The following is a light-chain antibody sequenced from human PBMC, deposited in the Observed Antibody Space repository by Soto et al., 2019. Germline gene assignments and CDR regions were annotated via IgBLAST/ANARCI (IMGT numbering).Light chain of an antibody. V-gene: IGKV3-20*01. J-gene: IGKJ1*01. CDR3: QQYGSSPRT. Sequence: EIVLTQSPGTLSLSPGERAPLSCRASQTVSSSSLAWYQQKPGQAPRLLIFGASTRAAGFPDRFSGSGSGTDFTLTISRLEPEDFAVYYCQQYGSSPRTFGQGTKVDI. CDR2: GAS. CDR1: QTVSSSS.